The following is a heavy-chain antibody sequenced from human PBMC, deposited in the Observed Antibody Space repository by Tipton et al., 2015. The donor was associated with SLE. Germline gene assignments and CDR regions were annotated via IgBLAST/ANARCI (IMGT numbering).Heavy chain of an antibody. V-gene: IGHV3-13*05. D-gene: IGHD2-2*01. CDR3: ARANHCSSTSCYGYYGMDV. CDR2: IGTAGDP. J-gene: IGHJ6*02. Sequence: SLRLSCAASGFTFSSYAMHWVRQATGKGLEWVSAIGTAGDPYYPGSVKGRFTISRENAKNSLYLQMNSLRAGDTAVYYCARANHCSSTSCYGYYGMDVWGQGTTVTVSS. CDR1: GFTFSSYA.